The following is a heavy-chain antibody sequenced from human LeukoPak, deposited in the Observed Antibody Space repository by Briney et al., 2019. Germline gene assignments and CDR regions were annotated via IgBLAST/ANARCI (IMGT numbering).Heavy chain of an antibody. J-gene: IGHJ4*02. V-gene: IGHV1-69*13. CDR1: GGTFSSYA. CDR2: IIPIFGTA. CDR3: ARDGVGAAAGFDY. Sequence: ASVKVSCKASGGTFSSYAISWVRQAPGQGLEWMGGIIPIFGTANYAQRFQGRVTITADESTSTAYMELSSLRSDDTAVYYCARDGVGAAAGFDYWGQGTLITVSS. D-gene: IGHD1-26*01.